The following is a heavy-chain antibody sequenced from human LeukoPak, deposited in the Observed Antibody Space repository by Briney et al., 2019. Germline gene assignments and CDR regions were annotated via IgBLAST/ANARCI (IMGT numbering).Heavy chain of an antibody. D-gene: IGHD3-10*01. J-gene: IGHJ6*03. CDR3: ARDRYGASYYYYYYMDV. V-gene: IGHV4-59*01. Sequence: SETLSLTCTVSGGSISSYYWSWIRQPPGKGLEWIGYIYDSENTNYNPSLKSRVTISADTSKNQFSLKLSSVTAADTAVYYCARDRYGASYYYYYYMDVWGKGTTVTISS. CDR2: IYDSENT. CDR1: GGSISSYY.